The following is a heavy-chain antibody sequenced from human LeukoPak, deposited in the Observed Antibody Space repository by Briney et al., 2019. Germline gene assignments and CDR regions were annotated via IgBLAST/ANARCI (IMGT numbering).Heavy chain of an antibody. CDR1: GGSFSGYY. J-gene: IGHJ4*02. V-gene: IGHV4-59*12. D-gene: IGHD3-10*01. Sequence: KSSETLSLTCAVYGGSFSGYYWSWIRQPPGKGLEWIGYIYYSGSTNYNPSLESRVTVSVDTSKNQFSLKLSSVTAADTAVYYCAREHMVRGVINRWGQGALVTVSS. CDR3: AREHMVRGVINR. CDR2: IYYSGST.